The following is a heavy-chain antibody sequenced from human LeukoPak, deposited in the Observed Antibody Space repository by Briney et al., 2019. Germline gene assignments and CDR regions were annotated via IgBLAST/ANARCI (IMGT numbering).Heavy chain of an antibody. V-gene: IGHV1-18*01. CDR1: GYTFTSYG. J-gene: IGHJ4*02. CDR3: ARTCSGGSCYYIY. Sequence: GASVTVSCKASGYTFTSYGISWLRQAPGQGLEWMGWISTYNGNTDYAQKLQGRVTMTTDTSTSTAYMELRSLRSDDTAVYYCARTCSGGSCYYIYWGQGTLVTASS. CDR2: ISTYNGNT. D-gene: IGHD2-15*01.